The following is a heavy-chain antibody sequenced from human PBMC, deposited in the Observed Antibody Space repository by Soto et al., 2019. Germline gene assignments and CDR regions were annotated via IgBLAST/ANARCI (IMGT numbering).Heavy chain of an antibody. CDR2: ISVTGGSA. CDR3: AKDKTLELRPYPFDY. D-gene: IGHD1-7*01. V-gene: IGHV3-23*01. CDR1: GFTFSNYA. Sequence: GGSLRLSCAASGFTFSNYAMAWVRQAPGKGLEWVSAISVTGGSAYYADSVKGRFSISRDNSKNTLFLQMNSLRAEDTAVYFCAKDKTLELRPYPFDYWGQGTLVTVSS. J-gene: IGHJ4*02.